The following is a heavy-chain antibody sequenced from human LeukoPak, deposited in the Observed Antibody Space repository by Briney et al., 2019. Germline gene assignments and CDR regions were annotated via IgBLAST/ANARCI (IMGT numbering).Heavy chain of an antibody. J-gene: IGHJ3*02. Sequence: GGSLRLSCAASAFSFSNYGMHWVRQAPGKGLEWVALIWYDGSNRYYAGSVKGRFTISRDNSKNTLYVQMNSLRAEDTAVYYCARRADDAFDIWGQGTMVTVSS. V-gene: IGHV3-33*01. CDR2: IWYDGSNR. CDR3: ARRADDAFDI. CDR1: AFSFSNYG.